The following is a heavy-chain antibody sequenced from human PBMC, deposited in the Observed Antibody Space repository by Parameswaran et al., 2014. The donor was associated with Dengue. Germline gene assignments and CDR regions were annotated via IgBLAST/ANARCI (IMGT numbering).Heavy chain of an antibody. CDR1: GFTFSNYA. J-gene: IGHJ6*02. CDR3: ARDSYGMDV. Sequence: GSLRLSCAASGFTFSNYAMHWVRQAPGKGLEWVALISHDGSNKYYADSVKGRFTISRDNSKNTLYLQMNSLRAEDTAVYYCARDSYGMDVWGQGTTVTVSS. V-gene: IGHV3-30-3*01. CDR2: ISHDGSNK.